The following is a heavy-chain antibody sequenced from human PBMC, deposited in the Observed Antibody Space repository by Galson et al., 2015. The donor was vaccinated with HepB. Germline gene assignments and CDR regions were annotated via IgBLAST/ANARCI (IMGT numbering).Heavy chain of an antibody. J-gene: IGHJ2*01. V-gene: IGHV3-7*03. Sequence: SLRLSCAASGFTFSSYWMSWVRQAPGKGLEWVANIKQDGSEKYYVDSVKGRFTISRDNAKNSLYLQMNSLRAEDTAVYYCARDGLLLWFGELLPTGGYFDLWGRGTLVTVSS. CDR1: GFTFSSYW. CDR3: ARDGLLLWFGELLPTGGYFDL. D-gene: IGHD3-10*01. CDR2: IKQDGSEK.